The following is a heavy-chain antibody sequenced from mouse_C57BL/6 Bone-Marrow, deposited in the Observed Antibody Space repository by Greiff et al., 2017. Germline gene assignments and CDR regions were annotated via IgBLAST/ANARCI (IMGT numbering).Heavy chain of an antibody. D-gene: IGHD1-1*01. CDR1: GYTFTSYW. J-gene: IGHJ3*01. Sequence: QVQLQQPGAELVKPGASVKLSCKASGYTFTSYWMHWVKQRPGQGLEWIGMIHPNSGSTNYNEKFKSKATLTVDKSSSTAYMQLSSLTSEDSAVYYWARYDGSSYAWFAYWGQGTLVTVSA. CDR2: IHPNSGST. V-gene: IGHV1-64*01. CDR3: ARYDGSSYAWFAY.